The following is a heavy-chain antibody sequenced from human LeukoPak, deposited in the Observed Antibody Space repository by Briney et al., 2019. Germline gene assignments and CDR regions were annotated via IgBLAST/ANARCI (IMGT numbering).Heavy chain of an antibody. D-gene: IGHD4-23*01. Sequence: PGGSLRLSCAASGFTFSDYYMSWIRQAPGKGLEWVSYISSSSSTIYYADSVKGRFTISRDNAKNSLYLQMNSLRAEDTAVYYCARDRTTVVTPSTYPLDYWGQGTLVTVSS. CDR2: ISSSSSTI. V-gene: IGHV3-11*04. CDR3: ARDRTTVVTPSTYPLDY. CDR1: GFTFSDYY. J-gene: IGHJ4*02.